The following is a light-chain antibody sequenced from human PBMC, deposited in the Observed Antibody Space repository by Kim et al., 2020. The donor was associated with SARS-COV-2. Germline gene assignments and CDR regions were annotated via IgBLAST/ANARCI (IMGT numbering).Light chain of an antibody. V-gene: IGKV1-39*01. CDR3: QQSHTPPLH. CDR1: QSIGSY. CDR2: ASS. J-gene: IGKJ4*01. Sequence: DIQMTQSPSSLSASVGVRATITCRASQSIGSYLHWYHQKPRRAPKLLIYASSRLQSTIPSRFSGSGYGTEFPLTISNRQPEDFATYYCQQSHTPPLHFGVGTKLDI.